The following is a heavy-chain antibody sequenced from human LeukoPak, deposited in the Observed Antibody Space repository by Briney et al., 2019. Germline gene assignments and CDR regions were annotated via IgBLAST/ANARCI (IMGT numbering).Heavy chain of an antibody. D-gene: IGHD4-17*01. Sequence: SETLSLTCTVSGGSISSGDCYWSWIRQPPGKGLEWIGYIYYSGSTNYNPSLKSRVTISVDKSKNQFSLKLSSVTAADTAVYYCARERHGDSDYWGQGTLVTVSS. CDR2: IYYSGST. V-gene: IGHV4-30-4*01. J-gene: IGHJ4*02. CDR3: ARERHGDSDY. CDR1: GGSISSGDCY.